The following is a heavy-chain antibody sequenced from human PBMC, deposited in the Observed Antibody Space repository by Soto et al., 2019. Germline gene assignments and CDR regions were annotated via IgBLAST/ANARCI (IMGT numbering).Heavy chain of an antibody. V-gene: IGHV3-30*18. CDR3: AKDPDGVPGSSSGYFDY. Sequence: GGSVRLSCAASGFTFSTYGMHWVRQAPGKGLEWVAVISYDGSNKYYADSVKGRFTISRDNSKNTLYLQMNSLRAEDTAVYYCAKDPDGVPGSSSGYFDYWGQGTLVTVSS. D-gene: IGHD6-6*01. CDR1: GFTFSTYG. CDR2: ISYDGSNK. J-gene: IGHJ4*02.